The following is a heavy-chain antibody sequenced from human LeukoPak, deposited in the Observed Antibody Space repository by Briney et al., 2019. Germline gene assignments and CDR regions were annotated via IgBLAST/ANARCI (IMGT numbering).Heavy chain of an antibody. CDR3: ARANGAYKSFDN. D-gene: IGHD4-17*01. Sequence: SETLSLTCTVSGGSISSYYWSWIRQPPGKGLQWIGYIYYSGSTNYNPSLKSRVTISVDTSKNQSSLKLSSVTAADTAVYYCARANGAYKSFDNWGQGTRVTVSS. J-gene: IGHJ4*02. CDR1: GGSISSYY. CDR2: IYYSGST. V-gene: IGHV4-59*01.